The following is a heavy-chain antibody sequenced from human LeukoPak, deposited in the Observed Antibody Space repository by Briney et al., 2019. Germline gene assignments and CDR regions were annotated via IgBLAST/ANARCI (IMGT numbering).Heavy chain of an antibody. D-gene: IGHD2-2*01. CDR1: GYTFTGYY. V-gene: IGHV1-2*02. J-gene: IGHJ3*02. Sequence: ASVKVSCKASGYTFTGYYMHWVRQAPGQGLEWMGWINPNSGGTNSAQKFQGRVTMTRDTSSSTSYMGLSGLRPDDTAVYYCVRVVPAATGDAFDIWGQGTMVTVSS. CDR3: VRVVPAATGDAFDI. CDR2: INPNSGGT.